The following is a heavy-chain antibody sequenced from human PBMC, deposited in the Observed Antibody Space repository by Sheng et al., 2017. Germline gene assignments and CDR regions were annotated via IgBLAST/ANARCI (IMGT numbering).Heavy chain of an antibody. CDR3: ARDTYSGSYPGYY. Sequence: QVQLQESGPGLVKPSQTLSLTCTVSGGSISSGNYYWSWIRQPAGKGLEWIGRIYTSGGTNYNPSLKSRVTISLDMSKNQVSLKLSSVTAADTAVYYCARDTYSGSYPGYYWGQGTPGSPSPQ. CDR1: GGSISSGNYY. V-gene: IGHV4-61*02. D-gene: IGHD1-26*01. CDR2: IYTSGGT. J-gene: IGHJ4*02.